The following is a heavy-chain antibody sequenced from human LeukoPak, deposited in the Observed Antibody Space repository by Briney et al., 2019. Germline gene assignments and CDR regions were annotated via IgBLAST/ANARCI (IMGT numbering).Heavy chain of an antibody. CDR2: IIPIFGTA. J-gene: IGHJ4*02. V-gene: IGHV1-69*06. CDR1: GGTFSSYA. Sequence: ASVKVSCKASGGTFSSYAISWVRQAPGQGLEWMGGIIPIFGTANYAQKFQGRVTITADKSTSTAYMELSSLRSEDTAVYYCARVPPCGGDCYSFDYWGQGTLVTVSS. D-gene: IGHD2-21*02. CDR3: ARVPPCGGDCYSFDY.